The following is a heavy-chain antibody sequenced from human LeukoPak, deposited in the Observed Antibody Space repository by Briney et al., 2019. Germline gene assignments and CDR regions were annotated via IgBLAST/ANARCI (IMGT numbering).Heavy chain of an antibody. D-gene: IGHD2-21*02. J-gene: IGHJ4*02. CDR1: GYTFINYG. Sequence: ASVKVSCKASGYTFINYGISWVRQAPGQGLEWMGWISAYNGNTNYAQKFQGRVTVTTNTSTSTDYMELRSLAAYDTAGYYCARGGSGDSHYFDYWGQGTLVTVSS. CDR2: ISAYNGNT. V-gene: IGHV1-18*01. CDR3: ARGGSGDSHYFDY.